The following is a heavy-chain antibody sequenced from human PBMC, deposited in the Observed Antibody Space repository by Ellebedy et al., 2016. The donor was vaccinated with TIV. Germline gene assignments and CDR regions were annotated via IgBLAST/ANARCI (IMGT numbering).Heavy chain of an antibody. J-gene: IGHJ4*02. CDR2: INAGNGNT. V-gene: IGHV1-3*01. CDR1: GYTFTSYA. D-gene: IGHD3-22*01. CDR3: ASYYYDSSGYYRSDY. Sequence: ASVKVSXXASGYTFTSYAMHWVRQAPGQRLEWMGWINAGNGNTKYSQKFQGRVTITRDTSASTAYMELSSLRSEDTAVYYCASYYYDSSGYYRSDYWGQGTLVTVSS.